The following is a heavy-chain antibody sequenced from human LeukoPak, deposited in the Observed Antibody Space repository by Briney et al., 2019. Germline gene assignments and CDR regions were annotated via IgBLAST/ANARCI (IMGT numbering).Heavy chain of an antibody. CDR1: GFTFSSYA. J-gene: IGHJ4*02. V-gene: IGHV3-23*01. CDR3: AKVVARDIVVVVAATYYFDY. Sequence: GGSLRLSCAASGFTFSSYAMSWVRQAPGKGLEWVSAISGSGGSTYYADSVKGRFTISRYNSKNTLYLQLNSLRAEDTAVYYCAKVVARDIVVVVAATYYFDYWGQGTLVTVSS. D-gene: IGHD2-15*01. CDR2: ISGSGGST.